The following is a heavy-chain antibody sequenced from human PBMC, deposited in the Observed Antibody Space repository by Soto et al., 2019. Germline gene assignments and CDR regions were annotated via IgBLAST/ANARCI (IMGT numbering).Heavy chain of an antibody. Sequence: EVQLLESGGGWVQPGGSLRLSCAPSGFTFTSNPINWVRQAPGKGLEWVSGISAGGDSTYYADSVKGRFTIFRDNSKNSVYLQMNSLRAEDTAVYYCARRVWGQGTLVTVSS. CDR3: ARRV. V-gene: IGHV3-23*01. J-gene: IGHJ4*02. CDR2: ISAGGDST. CDR1: GFTFTSNP.